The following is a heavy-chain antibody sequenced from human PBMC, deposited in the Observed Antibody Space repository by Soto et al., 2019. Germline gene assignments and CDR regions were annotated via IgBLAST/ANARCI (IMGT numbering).Heavy chain of an antibody. Sequence: QVQLVQSGAEVKKPGSSVKVSCKASGGTFSNFAISWVRQAPGQGLEWMGGFIPIFGTLNYAQRFQGRSTISADESTSTAYVELSRLRSEDAAVYYCARFEELVLQWGQGTLVTVSS. J-gene: IGHJ1*01. D-gene: IGHD6-13*01. CDR1: GGTFSNFA. CDR3: ARFEELVLQ. CDR2: FIPIFGTL. V-gene: IGHV1-69*01.